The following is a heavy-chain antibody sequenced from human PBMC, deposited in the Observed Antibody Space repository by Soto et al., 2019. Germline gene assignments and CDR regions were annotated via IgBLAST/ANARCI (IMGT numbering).Heavy chain of an antibody. Sequence: QVQLVESGGGVVQPGRSLRLSCAASGFTFSSYAMHWVRQAPGKGLEWVAVISYDGSNKYYADSVKGRFTISRDNSKNTLYLQMNSLIAEDTAVYYCARYCSGGSCYLDAFDIWGQGTMVTVSS. CDR3: ARYCSGGSCYLDAFDI. CDR2: ISYDGSNK. D-gene: IGHD2-15*01. V-gene: IGHV3-30-3*01. J-gene: IGHJ3*02. CDR1: GFTFSSYA.